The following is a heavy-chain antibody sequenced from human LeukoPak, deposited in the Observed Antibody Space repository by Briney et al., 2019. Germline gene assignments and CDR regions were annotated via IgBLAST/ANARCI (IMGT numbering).Heavy chain of an antibody. CDR3: ARRGYYYGSGSYRVNWFDP. D-gene: IGHD3-10*01. CDR1: GGSFSGYY. V-gene: IGHV4-34*01. CDR2: INHSGST. Sequence: PSETLSLTCAVYGGSFSGYYWSWIRQPPGKGLEWIGEINHSGSTNYNPSLKSRVTISVDTSKNQFSLKLSSVTAADTAAYYCARRGYYYGSGSYRVNWFDPWGQGTLVTVSS. J-gene: IGHJ5*02.